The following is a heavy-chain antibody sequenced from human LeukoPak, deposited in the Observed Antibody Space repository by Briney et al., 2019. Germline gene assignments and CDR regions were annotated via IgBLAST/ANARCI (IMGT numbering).Heavy chain of an antibody. Sequence: VASVKVSCKSSGGTFSSYAISWVRQAPGKGLEWMGGIIPIFGTAKYAQKFQGRVTIPADESTSTAYMELSSLRSEDTAVYYCAREGAWYYYDSSGYYPFDPWGQGTLVTVSS. J-gene: IGHJ5*02. D-gene: IGHD3-22*01. CDR2: IIPIFGTA. V-gene: IGHV1-69*13. CDR3: AREGAWYYYDSSGYYPFDP. CDR1: GGTFSSYA.